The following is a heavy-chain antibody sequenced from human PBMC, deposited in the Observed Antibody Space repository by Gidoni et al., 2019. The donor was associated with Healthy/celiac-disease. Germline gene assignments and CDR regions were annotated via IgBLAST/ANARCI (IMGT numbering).Heavy chain of an antibody. J-gene: IGHJ6*02. V-gene: IGHV3-33*01. CDR1: VCTFSSYG. CDR2: IWYGGSNK. CDR3: ATADGTYVMDV. Sequence: QVQLVESVGGVVHPGRSLRRSCAASVCTFSSYGMHWVRQAPGKGLAVVAVIWYGGSNKHYAASVKGRFTITRDNSKNTPYLQINSLRAEDTAVYYCATADGTYVMDVWGQGTTVTVSS.